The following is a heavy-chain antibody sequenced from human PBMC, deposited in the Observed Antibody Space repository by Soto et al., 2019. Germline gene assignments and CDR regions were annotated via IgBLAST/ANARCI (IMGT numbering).Heavy chain of an antibody. Sequence: PGESLKISCKGSGYSFTSYWIGWVRQMPGKGLEWMGIIYPGDSDTRYSPSFQGQVTISADKSISTAHLQWSSLKASDTAMYYCAMGPYYYDSSGPQSYYYGMDVWGQGTTVTVSS. D-gene: IGHD3-22*01. CDR1: GYSFTSYW. J-gene: IGHJ6*02. V-gene: IGHV5-51*01. CDR3: AMGPYYYDSSGPQSYYYGMDV. CDR2: IYPGDSDT.